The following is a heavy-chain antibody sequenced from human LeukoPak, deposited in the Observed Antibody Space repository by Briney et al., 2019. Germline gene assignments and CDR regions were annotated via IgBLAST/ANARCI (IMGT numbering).Heavy chain of an antibody. CDR2: IHASGNT. J-gene: IGHJ6*03. Sequence: PSQTLSLTCTVSGGSISSYYWTWIRQPAGKGLEYLGRIHASGNTYYNPSLNSRVAISIDTSKKQFSLKVSSVAAADTAVYYCARDLGYGYYFYYYMDVWGKGTTVTVSS. D-gene: IGHD5-18*01. CDR3: ARDLGYGYYFYYYMDV. CDR1: GGSISSYY. V-gene: IGHV4-61*02.